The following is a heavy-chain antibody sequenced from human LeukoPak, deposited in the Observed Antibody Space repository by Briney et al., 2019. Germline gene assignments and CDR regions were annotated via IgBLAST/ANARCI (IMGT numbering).Heavy chain of an antibody. Sequence: GGSLRLSCAASGFTFSSYAMSWVRQAPGKGLEWVSAISGSGGSTYHADSVKGRFTISRDNSKNTLYLQMNSLRAEDTAVYYCAKDREQSRSGWYSNYWGQGTLVTVSS. D-gene: IGHD6-19*01. CDR2: ISGSGGST. CDR3: AKDREQSRSGWYSNY. CDR1: GFTFSSYA. J-gene: IGHJ4*02. V-gene: IGHV3-23*01.